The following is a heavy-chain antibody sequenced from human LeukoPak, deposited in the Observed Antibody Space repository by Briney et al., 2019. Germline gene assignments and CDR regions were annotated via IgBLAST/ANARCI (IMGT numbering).Heavy chain of an antibody. D-gene: IGHD6-6*01. Sequence: GGSLRLSCAASGFTVSSNYMSWVRQAPGKGLEWVSVIYSGGSTYYADSVKGRFTISRDNAKNSLYLQMSSLRAEDTAVYYCAREDEYSSSLGFDYWGQGTLVTVSS. J-gene: IGHJ4*02. CDR2: IYSGGST. V-gene: IGHV3-53*01. CDR3: AREDEYSSSLGFDY. CDR1: GFTVSSNY.